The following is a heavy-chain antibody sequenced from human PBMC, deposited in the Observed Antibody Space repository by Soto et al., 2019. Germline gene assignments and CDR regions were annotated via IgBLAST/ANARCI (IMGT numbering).Heavy chain of an antibody. J-gene: IGHJ4*02. CDR1: GFRFNEYE. Sequence: GGSLRLSCVGSGFRFNEYEINWVRQAPGKGLEWISYINSGGSLIYYAASVKGRFTISRDNYKDSVYLQMNSLRADDTALYYCARATSYAQSATNVGEFWGQGTLVTVSS. D-gene: IGHD2-2*01. CDR2: INSGGSLI. V-gene: IGHV3-48*03. CDR3: ARATSYAQSATNVGEF.